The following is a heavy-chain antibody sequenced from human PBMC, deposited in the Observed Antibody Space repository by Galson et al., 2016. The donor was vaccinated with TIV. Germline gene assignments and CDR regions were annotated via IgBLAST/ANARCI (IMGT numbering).Heavy chain of an antibody. CDR1: GFTFKTYW. CDR3: ARNEEQNYAVWSGSFKRYNYYHMDV. V-gene: IGHV3-7*01. Sequence: SLRLSCAASGFTFKTYWMTWVRQAPGKGLEWVANLNQDGSEKNYLDSVKGRFTISRDNAENSLFLQMYSLRAEDTAVYYCARNEEQNYAVWSGSFKRYNYYHMDVWGKGTTVTVSS. D-gene: IGHD3-3*01. CDR2: LNQDGSEK. J-gene: IGHJ6*03.